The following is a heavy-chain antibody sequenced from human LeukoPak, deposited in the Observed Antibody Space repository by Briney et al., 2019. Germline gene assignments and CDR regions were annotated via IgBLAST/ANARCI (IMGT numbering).Heavy chain of an antibody. CDR1: GYTFTNYA. Sequence: ASVKVSCKASGYTFTNYAISWVRRAPGQGLEWMGWISAYNGNTNYLQKVQGRVTMTTDTSTSTAYMELRSLRSDDTAVYFCARYDSSGYYYYWGQGTLVTVSS. D-gene: IGHD3-22*01. CDR2: ISAYNGNT. CDR3: ARYDSSGYYYY. J-gene: IGHJ4*02. V-gene: IGHV1-18*01.